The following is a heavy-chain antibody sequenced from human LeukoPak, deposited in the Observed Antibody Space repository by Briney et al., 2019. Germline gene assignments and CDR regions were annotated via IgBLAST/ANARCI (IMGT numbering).Heavy chain of an antibody. J-gene: IGHJ6*03. V-gene: IGHV4-59*01. CDR1: GGSISSYY. Sequence: SETLSLTCTVSGGSISSYYWSWIRQPPGKGLGWIGYIYYSGSTNYNPSLKSRVTISVDTSKNQFSLKLSSVPAADTAVYYCARTTGYSYGSAYYYYYMDVWGKGTTVNVSS. D-gene: IGHD5-18*01. CDR2: IYYSGST. CDR3: ARTTGYSYGSAYYYYYMDV.